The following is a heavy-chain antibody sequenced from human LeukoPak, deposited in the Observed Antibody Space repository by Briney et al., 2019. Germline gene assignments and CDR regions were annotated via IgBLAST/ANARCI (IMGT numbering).Heavy chain of an antibody. CDR3: ARDRIQLWLFVSNWSFDL. CDR2: INPNSGGT. J-gene: IGHJ2*01. CDR1: GYTFTGYY. D-gene: IGHD5-18*01. V-gene: IGHV1-2*02. Sequence: GASVKVSCKASGYTFTGYYMHWVRQAPGQGLEWMGWINPNSGGTNYAQKFQGRVTMTRDTSISTAYMELSRLRSDDTAVYYCARDRIQLWLFVSNWSFDLWGRGTLVTVSS.